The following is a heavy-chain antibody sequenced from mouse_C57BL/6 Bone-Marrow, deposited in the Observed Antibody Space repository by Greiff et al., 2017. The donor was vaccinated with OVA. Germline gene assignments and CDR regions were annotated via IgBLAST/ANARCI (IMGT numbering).Heavy chain of an antibody. CDR2: INPNNGGT. J-gene: IGHJ1*03. CDR3: ARVEVTTVVARDWYFDV. V-gene: IGHV1-18*01. Sequence: VQLQQSGPELVKPGASVKIPCKASGYTFTDYNMDWVKQSHGKSLEWIGDINPNNGGTIYNQKFKGKATLTVDKSSSTAYMELRSLTSEDTAVYYCARVEVTTVVARDWYFDVWGTGTTVTVSS. CDR1: GYTFTDYN. D-gene: IGHD1-1*01.